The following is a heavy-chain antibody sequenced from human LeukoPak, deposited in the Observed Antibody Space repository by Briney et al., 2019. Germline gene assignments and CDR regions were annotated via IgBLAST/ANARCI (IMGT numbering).Heavy chain of an antibody. CDR3: ARAPPIDSNYGGRRSRYYYYMDV. CDR1: GYTFTSYG. J-gene: IGHJ6*03. D-gene: IGHD4-11*01. V-gene: IGHV1-18*01. CDR2: ISAYNGNT. Sequence: GASVKVSCKTSGYTFTSYGISWVRQAPGQGLEWMGWISAYNGNTNYAQKLQGRVTMTTDTSTSTAYMELRSLRSDDTAVYYCARAPPIDSNYGGRRSRYYYYMDVWGKGTTVTVSS.